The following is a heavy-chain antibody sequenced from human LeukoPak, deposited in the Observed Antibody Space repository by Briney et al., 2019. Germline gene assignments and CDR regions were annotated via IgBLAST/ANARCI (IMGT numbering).Heavy chain of an antibody. Sequence: SEALSLTCTVSGGSISSGGYYWSWLRQHPGKGREWIEYIYYSESTYYNPSLKSRITISVHPSKNQFSLKLSSVTAAGTAVYYCVRDTTYSEGFDIWGQGTMVTVSS. CDR3: VRDTTYSEGFDI. V-gene: IGHV4-31*03. D-gene: IGHD1-14*01. CDR2: IYYSEST. CDR1: GGSISSGGYY. J-gene: IGHJ3*02.